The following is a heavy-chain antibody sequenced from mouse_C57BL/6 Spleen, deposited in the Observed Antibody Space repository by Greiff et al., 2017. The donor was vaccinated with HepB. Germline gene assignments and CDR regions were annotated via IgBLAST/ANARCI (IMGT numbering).Heavy chain of an antibody. CDR2: IYPRSGNT. CDR1: GYTFTSYG. V-gene: IGHV1-81*01. D-gene: IGHD2-4*01. CDR3: ARMGYDYDEGTWFAY. Sequence: VQLQQSGAELARPGASVKLSCKASGYTFTSYGISWVKQRTGQGLEWIGEIYPRSGNTYYNEKFKGKATLTADKSSSTAYMELRSRTSEDSAVYFCARMGYDYDEGTWFAYWGQGTLVTVSA. J-gene: IGHJ3*01.